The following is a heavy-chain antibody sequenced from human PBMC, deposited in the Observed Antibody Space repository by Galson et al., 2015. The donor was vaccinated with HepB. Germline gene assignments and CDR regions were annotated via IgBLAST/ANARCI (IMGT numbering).Heavy chain of an antibody. V-gene: IGHV4-34*01. CDR3: ARGGMYYYYYGMDV. Sequence: LTCAVYGGSFSGYYWSWIRQPPGKGLEWIGEINHSGSTNYNPSLKSRVTISVDTSKNQFSLKLSSVTAADTAVYYCARGGMYYYYYGMDVWGQGTTVTVSS. J-gene: IGHJ6*02. CDR1: GGSFSGYY. CDR2: INHSGST.